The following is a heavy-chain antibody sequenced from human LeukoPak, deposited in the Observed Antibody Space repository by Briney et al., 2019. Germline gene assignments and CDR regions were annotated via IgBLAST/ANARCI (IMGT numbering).Heavy chain of an antibody. CDR3: AGLIAAAGDFDS. D-gene: IGHD6-25*01. J-gene: IGHJ4*02. CDR2: ISDTGYT. CDR1: GFTFRNYA. Sequence: GGSLRLSCAASGFTFRNYAMTWVRQAPGKGLDWVSTISDTGYTYYADSVRGRLTISRDNSKNTLILQMNSLRTEDTAVYYCAGLIAAAGDFDSWGQGTLVTVSS. V-gene: IGHV3-23*01.